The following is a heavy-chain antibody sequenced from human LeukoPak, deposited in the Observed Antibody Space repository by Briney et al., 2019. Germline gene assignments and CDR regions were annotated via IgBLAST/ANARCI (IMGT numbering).Heavy chain of an antibody. Sequence: SVKVSCKASGFTFTSSAMQWVRQARGQRLEWIGWIVVGSGNTNYAQKFQERITITRDMSTSTAYMELSSLRSEDTAVYYCAADFGVGATRHDYWGQGTLVTVSS. V-gene: IGHV1-58*02. CDR1: GFTFTSSA. D-gene: IGHD1-26*01. CDR2: IVVGSGNT. J-gene: IGHJ4*02. CDR3: AADFGVGATRHDY.